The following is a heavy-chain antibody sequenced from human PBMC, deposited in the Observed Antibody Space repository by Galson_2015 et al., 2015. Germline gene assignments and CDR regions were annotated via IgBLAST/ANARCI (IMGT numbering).Heavy chain of an antibody. J-gene: IGHJ4*02. CDR2: IYYSGST. Sequence: SETLSLTCTVSGGSISSGGYYWSWIRQHPGKGLEWIGYIYYSGSTNYNPSLKSRVTISVDTSKNQFSLKLSSVTAADTAVYYCARVGGLGGTYCGGDCYAFFDYWGQGTLVTVSS. V-gene: IGHV4-61*08. CDR1: GGSISSGGYY. CDR3: ARVGGLGGTYCGGDCYAFFDY. D-gene: IGHD2-21*01.